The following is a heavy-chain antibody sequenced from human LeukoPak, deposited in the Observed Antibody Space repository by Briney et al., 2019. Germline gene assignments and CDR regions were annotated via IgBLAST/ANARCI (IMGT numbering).Heavy chain of an antibody. J-gene: IGHJ2*01. CDR1: GXSFRNYG. CDR2: ISDDGRNK. D-gene: IGHD5-18*01. Sequence: GGSLRLSCAASGXSFRNYGMHWVRQAPGKGLEWVAVISDDGRNKYYADSVRGRFTISRDNSKNMLYLQMNNLRPEDTAVYHCAKDADTATIIYWYFDLWGRGTLVTVSS. CDR3: AKDADTATIIYWYFDL. V-gene: IGHV3-30*18.